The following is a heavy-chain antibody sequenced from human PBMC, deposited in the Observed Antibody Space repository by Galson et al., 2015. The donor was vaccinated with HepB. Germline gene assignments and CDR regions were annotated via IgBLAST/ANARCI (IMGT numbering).Heavy chain of an antibody. D-gene: IGHD2-2*01. J-gene: IGHJ4*02. Sequence: SLRLSCAASGFTFSSYAMSWVRQAPGKGLEWVSAISGSGGSTYYADSVKGRFTISRDNSKNTLYLQMNSLRAEDTAVYYCAKDPLIVVVPAAGGYFDYWGQGTLVTVSS. CDR3: AKDPLIVVVPAAGGYFDY. V-gene: IGHV3-23*01. CDR1: GFTFSSYA. CDR2: ISGSGGST.